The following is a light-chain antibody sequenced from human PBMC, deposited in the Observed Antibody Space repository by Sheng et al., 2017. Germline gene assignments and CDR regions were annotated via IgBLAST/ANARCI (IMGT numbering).Light chain of an antibody. V-gene: IGLV3-1*01. CDR3: QSYDSSLSGFYV. CDR1: KLGDKY. Sequence: SYELTQPPSVSVSPGQTASITCSGDKLGDKYACWYQQKPGQSPVLVIYQDSKRPSGVPDRFSGSKSGTSASLAITGLQSEDEADYYCQSYDSSLSGFYVFGTGTKVTVL. J-gene: IGLJ1*01. CDR2: QDS.